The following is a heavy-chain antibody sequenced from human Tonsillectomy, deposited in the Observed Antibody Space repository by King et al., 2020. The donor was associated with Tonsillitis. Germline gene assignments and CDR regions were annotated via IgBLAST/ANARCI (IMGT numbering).Heavy chain of an antibody. V-gene: IGHV3-23*04. Sequence: VQLVESGGGLVQPGGSLRLSCAASGFTFSSYAMSWVRQAPGKGLEWVSGISGSGGSTYYADSVKGRFTISRDNSKNTLYLQMNSLRAEDTAVYYCAKDSRTTYYDILTGYYFDYWGQGTLVTVSS. CDR3: AKDSRTTYYDILTGYYFDY. CDR2: ISGSGGST. CDR1: GFTFSSYA. J-gene: IGHJ4*02. D-gene: IGHD3-9*01.